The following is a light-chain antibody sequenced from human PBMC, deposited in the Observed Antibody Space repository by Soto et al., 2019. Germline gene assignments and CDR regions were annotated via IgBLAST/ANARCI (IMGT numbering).Light chain of an antibody. CDR1: QSISSW. V-gene: IGKV1-5*01. CDR3: QQYNTYSPLT. CDR2: DAS. J-gene: IGKJ4*01. Sequence: DIQMTPSPSTLSASVGDRVTITGRASQSISSWLAWYQQKPGKAPKLLIYDASSLESGVPSRFSGSGSGTEFTLTISSLQPDDFATYYCQQYNTYSPLTFGGGPRWIS.